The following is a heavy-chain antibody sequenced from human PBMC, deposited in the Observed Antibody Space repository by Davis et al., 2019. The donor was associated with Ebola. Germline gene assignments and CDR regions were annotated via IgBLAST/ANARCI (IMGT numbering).Heavy chain of an antibody. CDR3: ARGEYSGYGNFDY. J-gene: IGHJ4*02. D-gene: IGHD5-12*01. V-gene: IGHV4-59*01. Sequence: GSLRLSCAVYGGSFSGYYWSWIRQPPGKGLEWIGYIYYRGSTNYNPSLKSRVTISVDTSKKQFSLKLNSVTAADTAIYYCARGEYSGYGNFDYWGQGTLVTVSS. CDR1: GGSFSGYY. CDR2: IYYRGST.